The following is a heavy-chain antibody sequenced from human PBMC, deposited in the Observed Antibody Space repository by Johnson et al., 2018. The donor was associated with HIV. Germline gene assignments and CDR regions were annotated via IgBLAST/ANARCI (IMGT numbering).Heavy chain of an antibody. Sequence: VQLVESGGGLVQPGGSLRLSCAASGITVGTNYMSWVRQAPGKGLEWVSAIFSGGDVYYAVSVKDRFTIARDNSKNMVYLQINSLRPEDTAVYYCARDGRDLVTRGSFDVWGQGTVVTVSS. CDR1: GITVGTNY. J-gene: IGHJ3*01. CDR2: IFSGGDV. V-gene: IGHV3-66*02. D-gene: IGHD3-9*01. CDR3: ARDGRDLVTRGSFDV.